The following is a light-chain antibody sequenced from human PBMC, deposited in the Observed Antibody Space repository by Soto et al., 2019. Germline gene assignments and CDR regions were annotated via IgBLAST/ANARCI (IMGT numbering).Light chain of an antibody. CDR2: GAS. CDR1: HTIMTY. Sequence: IQMTHSPSSLSASVVDEVTITWRTSHTIMTYLNWYQLKPGKPPRLLIYGASTLQSWAPSRFSGSASGAAFTLTISSLQPEDFATYYCLQYNSYPFTFGGGTKVDI. J-gene: IGKJ4*01. V-gene: IGKV1-17*01. CDR3: LQYNSYPFT.